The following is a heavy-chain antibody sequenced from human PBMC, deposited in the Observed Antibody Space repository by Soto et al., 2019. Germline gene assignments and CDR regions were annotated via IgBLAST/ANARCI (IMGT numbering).Heavy chain of an antibody. CDR1: GPVTVCFS. Sequence: PPDIMGVIFFVRGPVTVCFSRRWILHPPRKGLEWIGHIYHSGSTKYNHSIKSRITISVDTSKNQFSLKMSSVTAADTAVYYCARHGGGGYFYEYYFDYWGQGTLVTVSS. CDR3: ARHGGGGYFYEYYFDY. J-gene: IGHJ4*02. V-gene: IGHV4-59*08. D-gene: IGHD5-18*01. CDR2: IYHSGST.